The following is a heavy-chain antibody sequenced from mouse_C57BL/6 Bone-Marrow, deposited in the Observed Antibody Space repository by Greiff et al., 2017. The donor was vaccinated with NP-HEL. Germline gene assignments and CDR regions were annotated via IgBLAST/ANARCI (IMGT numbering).Heavy chain of an antibody. CDR1: GFSLTSYG. Sequence: QVQLQQSGPGLVQPSQSLSITCTVSGFSLTSYGVHWVRQSPGKGLEWLGVIWRGGSTDYTAAFMSRLSITKDNSKSQVFFKMNSLQADDTAIYYCAKSLDGYSGPWFAYWGQGTLVTVSA. D-gene: IGHD2-3*01. CDR3: AKSLDGYSGPWFAY. V-gene: IGHV2-5*01. J-gene: IGHJ3*01. CDR2: IWRGGST.